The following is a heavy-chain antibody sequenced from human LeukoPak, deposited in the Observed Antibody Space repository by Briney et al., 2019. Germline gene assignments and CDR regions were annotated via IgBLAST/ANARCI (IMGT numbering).Heavy chain of an antibody. J-gene: IGHJ4*02. CDR3: ARVWSPLYGGYALGAYFDY. CDR1: GFTFSSYW. D-gene: IGHD5-12*01. CDR2: IKQDGSEK. Sequence: GGSLRLSCAASGFTFSSYWMSWVRQAPGKGLEWVANIKQDGSEKYYVDSVKGRFTISRDNAKNSLYLQMNSLRAEDTAVYYCARVWSPLYGGYALGAYFDYWGQGTLVTVSS. V-gene: IGHV3-7*01.